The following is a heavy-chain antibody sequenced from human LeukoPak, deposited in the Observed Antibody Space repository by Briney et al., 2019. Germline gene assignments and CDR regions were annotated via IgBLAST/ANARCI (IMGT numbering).Heavy chain of an antibody. J-gene: IGHJ4*02. CDR1: GFTFSSYG. V-gene: IGHV3-23*01. D-gene: IGHD5-18*01. CDR3: ARHLSGVTGYTYGRGIDY. Sequence: GGTLRLSCAASGFTFSSYGMSWVRQAPGKGLEWVSAISGSGGSTYYADSVKGRFTISRDNSKNTLYLQMNSLRAEDTAVYYCARHLSGVTGYTYGRGIDYWGQGTLVTVSS. CDR2: ISGSGGST.